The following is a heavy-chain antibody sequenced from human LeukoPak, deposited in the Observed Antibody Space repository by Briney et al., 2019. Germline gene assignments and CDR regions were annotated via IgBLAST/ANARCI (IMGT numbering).Heavy chain of an antibody. J-gene: IGHJ3*02. CDR1: GFTFSSYD. V-gene: IGHV3-48*03. CDR3: ARSFDI. CDR2: ISSSGTTI. Sequence: GSLRLSCAASGFTFSSYDMNWVRQAPGKGLEWVSFISSSGTTIDYADFVKGRFTISRDNTKNSLYLQMSSLRVEDTAIYHCARSFDIWGQGTMVTVSP.